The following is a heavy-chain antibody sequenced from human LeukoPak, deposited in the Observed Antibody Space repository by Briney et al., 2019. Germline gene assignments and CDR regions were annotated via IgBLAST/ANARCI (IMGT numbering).Heavy chain of an antibody. D-gene: IGHD3-10*01. CDR1: GYTFIGYY. CDR2: INPNSGGT. CDR3: AKDHTIRSFVS. J-gene: IGHJ5*02. V-gene: IGHV1-2*02. Sequence: ASVKVSCKASGYTFIGYYMHRVRQAPGQGIEWMGWINPNSGGTNYAQKFQGRVTMTRDRSISTASMELSRLRSDQTALYYCAKDHTIRSFVSWGQGTLVTVSS.